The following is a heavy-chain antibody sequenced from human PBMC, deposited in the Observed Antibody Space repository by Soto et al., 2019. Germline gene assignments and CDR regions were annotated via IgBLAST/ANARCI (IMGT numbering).Heavy chain of an antibody. CDR1: GGSMRNYF. D-gene: IGHD6-13*01. CDR3: AAGEASSRNLAPYYLDF. J-gene: IGHJ4*02. V-gene: IGHV4-59*01. CDR2: IHYSGTT. Sequence: SETLSLTCTVSGGSMRNYFWTWIRQPPGKGLEWIGYIHYSGTTSFFPSYDPSLRSRVTISEDTSKNQFSLKLLSVTTADTAVYFCAAGEASSRNLAPYYLDFWGQGTLVTVSS.